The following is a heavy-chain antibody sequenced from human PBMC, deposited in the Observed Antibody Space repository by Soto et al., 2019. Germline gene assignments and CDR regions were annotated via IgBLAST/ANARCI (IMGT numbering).Heavy chain of an antibody. CDR2: IYPGASDT. CDR1: GYSFTSYW. CDR3: VIHYSGRTDFDY. J-gene: IGHJ4*02. V-gene: IGHV5-51*01. D-gene: IGHD6-19*01. Sequence: PGESLKISCKGSGYSFTSYWIGWVRQMPGTGLEWMGIIYPGASDTRYSPSFQGQVTISADRSITTAYLQWSSLKASDTAMYYFVIHYSGRTDFDYCGQGPLGTVSS.